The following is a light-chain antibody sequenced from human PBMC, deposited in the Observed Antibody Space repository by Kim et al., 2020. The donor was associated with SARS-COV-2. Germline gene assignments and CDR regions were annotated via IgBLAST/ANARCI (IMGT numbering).Light chain of an antibody. CDR2: TNN. CDR3: VAWDDSLSGRV. CDR1: SSNVGSNY. J-gene: IGLJ3*02. Sequence: QPVLTQPPSASGTPGQRVTISCSGSSSNVGSNYVYWYRQLPGTAPKLLIYTNNQRPSGVPDRFSGSKSGTSASLSISGLRSEDEADYYCVAWDDSLSGRVFGGGTQLTVL. V-gene: IGLV1-47*01.